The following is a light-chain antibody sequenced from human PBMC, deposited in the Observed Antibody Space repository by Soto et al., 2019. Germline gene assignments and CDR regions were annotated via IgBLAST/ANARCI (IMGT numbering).Light chain of an antibody. V-gene: IGKV1-39*01. CDR1: QSVSRY. CDR2: SAS. J-gene: IGKJ2*01. Sequence: IQMTQSPSSLSASVGDEITITCRTGQSVSRYLNWYQQRPGEAPRLLIYSASSLQSGVPSRFSGSGSGTDFTLTISSLQPEDSATYYCQQSYTTPTFGQGTKLEIK. CDR3: QQSYTTPT.